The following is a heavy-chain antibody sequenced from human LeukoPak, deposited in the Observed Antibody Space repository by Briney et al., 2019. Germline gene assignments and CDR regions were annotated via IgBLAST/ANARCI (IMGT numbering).Heavy chain of an antibody. CDR2: IYYSGST. CDR1: GGSITSYY. D-gene: IGHD2-2*01. CDR3: ARSSDGTSSPYYYYPMDV. V-gene: IGHV4-59*01. J-gene: IGHJ6*02. Sequence: SETLSLTCTVSGGSITSYYWSWVRQPPGKGLEWIGYIYYSGSTNYDPSLKSRVTISVDTSKNQFSLKLTSVTAADTAVYYCARSSDGTSSPYYYYPMDVWGPGTTVTVSS.